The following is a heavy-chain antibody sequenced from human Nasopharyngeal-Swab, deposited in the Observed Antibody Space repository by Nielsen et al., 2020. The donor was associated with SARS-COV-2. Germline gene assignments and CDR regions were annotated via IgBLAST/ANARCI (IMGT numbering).Heavy chain of an antibody. Sequence: ESLKISCAASGFTFRSYSMNWVRQAPGKGLEWVSSISSSSSYIYYADSVKGRFTISRDNAKNSLYLQMNSLRAEDTAVYYCAMAAAAPDAFDIWGQGTMVTVSS. CDR2: ISSSSSYI. J-gene: IGHJ3*02. CDR1: GFTFRSYS. CDR3: AMAAAAPDAFDI. V-gene: IGHV3-21*01. D-gene: IGHD6-13*01.